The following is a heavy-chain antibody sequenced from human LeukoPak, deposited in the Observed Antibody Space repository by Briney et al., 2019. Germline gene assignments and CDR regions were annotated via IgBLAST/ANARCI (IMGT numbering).Heavy chain of an antibody. CDR2: FYYSGST. D-gene: IGHD3-10*01. CDR3: ARDKLLLHYYGSGSYLFIDY. J-gene: IGHJ4*02. Sequence: SETLSLTCTVSGGCISSSSYYWGWIRQPPGKGLEWIGSFYYSGSTYYNPSLKSRVTISVDSSKNLFSLKLSSVTAADTAVYYCARDKLLLHYYGSGSYLFIDYWGQGTLVTVSS. CDR1: GGCISSSSYY. V-gene: IGHV4-39*02.